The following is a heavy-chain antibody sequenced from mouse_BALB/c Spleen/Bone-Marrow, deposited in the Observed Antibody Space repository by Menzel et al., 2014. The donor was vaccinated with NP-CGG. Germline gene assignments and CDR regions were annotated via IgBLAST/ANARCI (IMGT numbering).Heavy chain of an antibody. V-gene: IGHV3-6*02. CDR2: ISYDGNS. D-gene: IGHD2-10*02. CDR1: GYSITSGYY. J-gene: IGHJ2*01. CDR3: ARRGYGNLDY. Sequence: EVKLMESGPGLVKPSQSLSLTCSVTGYSITSGYYWNWIRQFPGNKLEWMGYISYDGNSNYNPSLKNRISITRDTTKNKFFLKLNSVTTEDTATYCCARRGYGNLDYWGQGTTLSVTS.